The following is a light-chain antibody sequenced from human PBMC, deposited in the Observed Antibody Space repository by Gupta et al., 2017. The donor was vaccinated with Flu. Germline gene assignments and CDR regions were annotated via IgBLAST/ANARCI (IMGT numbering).Light chain of an antibody. Sequence: TISCTGTISDVGGYNYVSWYQHHPANAPILIIYDVSKRPSGVASRFSASKSGNTASLTISGLQAEDDADYYYSSDTSSNYVVFGGGTKLTVL. CDR3: SSDTSSNYVV. CDR1: ISDVGGYNY. CDR2: DVS. V-gene: IGLV2-14*03. J-gene: IGLJ2*01.